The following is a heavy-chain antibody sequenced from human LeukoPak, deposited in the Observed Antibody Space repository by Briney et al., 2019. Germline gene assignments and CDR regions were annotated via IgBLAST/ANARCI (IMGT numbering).Heavy chain of an antibody. J-gene: IGHJ4*02. Sequence: GGSLRLSCAASGFTFSSYAMNWVRQAPGKGLEWVSGISGSGDSTYYADSVKGRFTISRDNSKNTLYLQMNSLRAEDTAVFYCAKDRWLQFGGSFDYWGQGTLVTVSS. CDR2: ISGSGDST. V-gene: IGHV3-23*01. CDR1: GFTFSSYA. D-gene: IGHD5-24*01. CDR3: AKDRWLQFGGSFDY.